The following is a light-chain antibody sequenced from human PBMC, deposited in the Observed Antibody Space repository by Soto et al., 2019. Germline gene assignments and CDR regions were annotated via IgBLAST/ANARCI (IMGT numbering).Light chain of an antibody. J-gene: IGKJ2*01. CDR2: GAS. V-gene: IGKV3-20*01. Sequence: EIVLTQSPGTLSLSPGERVTLSCRASQSVSSSYLAWYQRKPGQAPRLLIYGASSRATGIPDKFSGSGSGTDFALTISRLEPEDFAVYYCQQYDPSPYTFGQGTKLEIK. CDR3: QQYDPSPYT. CDR1: QSVSSSY.